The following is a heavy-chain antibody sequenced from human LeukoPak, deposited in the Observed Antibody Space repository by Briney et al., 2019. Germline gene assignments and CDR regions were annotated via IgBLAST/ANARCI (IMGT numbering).Heavy chain of an antibody. J-gene: IGHJ4*02. CDR2: INPNSGGT. D-gene: IGHD3-3*01. Sequence: GASVKVSCKASGYTFTGYYMHWVRQAPGQGPEWMGWINPNSGGTNYAQKFQGRVTMTRDTSISTAYMELSRLRSDDTAVYYCARGVYDFWSGYYYPYFDYWGQGTLVTVSS. CDR1: GYTFTGYY. V-gene: IGHV1-2*02. CDR3: ARGVYDFWSGYYYPYFDY.